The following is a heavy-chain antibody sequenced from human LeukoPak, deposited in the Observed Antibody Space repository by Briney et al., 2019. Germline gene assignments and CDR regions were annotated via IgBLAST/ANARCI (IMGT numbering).Heavy chain of an antibody. J-gene: IGHJ4*02. CDR1: GFTFSSYG. Sequence: GGSLRLSCAASGFTFSSYGMHWVRQAPGKGLEWVAVIWYDGSNKYYADSVKGRFTISRDNSKNTLYLQMNSLRAEDTAVYYCARDYCSSTSCYKTTVDYWGQGTLVTVSS. CDR3: ARDYCSSTSCYKTTVDY. V-gene: IGHV3-33*01. D-gene: IGHD2-2*02. CDR2: IWYDGSNK.